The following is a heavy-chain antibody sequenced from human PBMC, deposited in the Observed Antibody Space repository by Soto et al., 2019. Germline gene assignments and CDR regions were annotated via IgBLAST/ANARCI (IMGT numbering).Heavy chain of an antibody. J-gene: IGHJ6*02. D-gene: IGHD2-15*01. CDR3: AQDLGYCIDGSCRWPMDM. CDR1: RFTFSYYA. Sequence: QVQLVESGGGVVQPGMSLRLSCAASRFTFSYYAMHWVRQAPGKGLEWGAIKSYDGSKLHYAYSVKGRFTISRDNSKNTMYLKMNKLIAEDTAVYYCAQDLGYCIDGSCRWPMDMCGQVTTVSVSS. V-gene: IGHV3-30*18. CDR2: KSYDGSKL.